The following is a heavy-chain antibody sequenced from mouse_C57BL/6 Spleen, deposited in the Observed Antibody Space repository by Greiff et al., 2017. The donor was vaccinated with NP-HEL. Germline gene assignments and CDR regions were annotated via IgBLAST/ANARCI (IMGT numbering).Heavy chain of an antibody. CDR3: ARDPLLFDY. V-gene: IGHV5-4*01. CDR1: GFTFSSYA. CDR2: ISDGGSYT. Sequence: EVQLVESGGGLVKPGGSLKLSCAASGFTFSSYAMSWVRQTPEKRLEWVATISDGGSYTYYPDNVKGRFTISRDNAKNNLYLQMSHLKSEDTAMYYCARDPLLFDYWGQGTTLTVSS. J-gene: IGHJ2*01. D-gene: IGHD1-2*01.